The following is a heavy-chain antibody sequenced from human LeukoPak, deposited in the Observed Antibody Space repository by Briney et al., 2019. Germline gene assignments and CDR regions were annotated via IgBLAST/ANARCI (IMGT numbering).Heavy chain of an antibody. V-gene: IGHV4-59*01. D-gene: IGHD6-19*01. CDR1: GGSISSYY. J-gene: IGHJ3*02. CDR3: ARRIAVAGFDAFDI. CDR2: IYYSGST. Sequence: PSETLSLTCTVSGGSISSYYWSWIRQPPGKGLEWIGYIYYSGSTYYNPSLKSRVTISVDTSKNQFSLKLSSVTAADTAVYYCARRIAVAGFDAFDIWGQGTMVTVSS.